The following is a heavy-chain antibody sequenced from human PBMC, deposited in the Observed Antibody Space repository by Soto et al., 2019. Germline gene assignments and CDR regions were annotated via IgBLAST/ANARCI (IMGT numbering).Heavy chain of an antibody. CDR1: GFTFSSYG. CDR2: ISYDGSNK. V-gene: IGHV3-30*18. J-gene: IGHJ4*02. Sequence: QVQLVESGGGVVQPGRSLRLSCAASGFTFSSYGMHWVRQAPGKGLEWVAVISYDGSNKYYADSVKGRFTISRDNSKNTLYLQMNSLRAEDTAVYYGANVGMATTAVDYWGQGTLVTVSS. D-gene: IGHD5-12*01. CDR3: ANVGMATTAVDY.